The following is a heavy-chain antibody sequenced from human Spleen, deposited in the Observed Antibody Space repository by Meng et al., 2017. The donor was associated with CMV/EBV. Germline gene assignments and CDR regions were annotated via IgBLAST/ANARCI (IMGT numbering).Heavy chain of an antibody. J-gene: IGHJ4*02. CDR3: ARDYCSSTSCYLDY. D-gene: IGHD2-2*01. V-gene: IGHV1-18*01. CDR1: GYTFNSYG. CDR2: ISAYNGNT. Sequence: SGYTFNSYGISWVRQAPGQGLEWMGWISAYNGNTNYAQKLQGRVTMTTDTSTSTAYMELRSLRSDDTAVYYCARDYCSSTSCYLDYWGQGTLVTVSS.